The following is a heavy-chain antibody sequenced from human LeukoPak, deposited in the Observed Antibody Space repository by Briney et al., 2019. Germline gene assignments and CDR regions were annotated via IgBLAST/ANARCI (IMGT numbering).Heavy chain of an antibody. CDR1: GGSISSGGYY. CDR3: AREESSSYDAFDI. CDR2: IYYSGST. D-gene: IGHD6-13*01. V-gene: IGHV4-31*03. Sequence: SQTLSLTCTVSGGSISSGGYYWSWIRQHPGKGLEWIGYIYYSGSTNYNPSLKSRVTMSVDTSKNQFSLKLGSVTAADTAVYYCAREESSSYDAFDIWGQGTMVTVSS. J-gene: IGHJ3*02.